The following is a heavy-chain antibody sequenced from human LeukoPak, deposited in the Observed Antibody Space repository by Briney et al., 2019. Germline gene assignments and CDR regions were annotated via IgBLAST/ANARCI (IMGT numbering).Heavy chain of an antibody. CDR3: ASGPSTYYDSSGHDY. CDR2: ISYDGSNK. D-gene: IGHD3-22*01. V-gene: IGHV3-30*04. CDR1: GFTSSSYA. J-gene: IGHJ4*02. Sequence: QSGGSLRLSCAASGFTSSSYAMHWVRQAPGKGLEWVAVISYDGSNKYYADSVKGRFTIPRDNSKNTLYLQMNSLRAEDTAVYYCASGPSTYYDSSGHDYWGQGTLVTVSS.